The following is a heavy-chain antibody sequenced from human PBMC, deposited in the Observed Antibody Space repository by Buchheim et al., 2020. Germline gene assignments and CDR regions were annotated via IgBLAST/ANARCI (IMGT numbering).Heavy chain of an antibody. Sequence: QVQLQQWGAGLLKPSETLSLTCAVYVGSFSGYYWSWIRQPPGKGLEWIGEINHSGITNYSPFLKSRVNISVDTSKNQFSLKLASVTAADTAVYYCARGPGYSGFAFHYWGQGTL. CDR2: INHSGIT. CDR3: ARGPGYSGFAFHY. D-gene: IGHD5-12*01. CDR1: VGSFSGYY. J-gene: IGHJ4*02. V-gene: IGHV4-34*01.